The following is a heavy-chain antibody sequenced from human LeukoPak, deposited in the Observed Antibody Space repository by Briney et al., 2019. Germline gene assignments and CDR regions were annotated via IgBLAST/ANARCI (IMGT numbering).Heavy chain of an antibody. Sequence: GGSLRPSCAASGFTFSSYWMSWVRQAPGKGLEWVANIKQNGSEKYYVDSVKGRFTISRDNAKNSLYLQMNSLRAEDTAVYYCARDRITMVRGLLTYFDYWGQGTLVTVSS. CDR1: GFTFSSYW. V-gene: IGHV3-7*03. CDR3: ARDRITMVRGLLTYFDY. CDR2: IKQNGSEK. D-gene: IGHD3-10*01. J-gene: IGHJ4*02.